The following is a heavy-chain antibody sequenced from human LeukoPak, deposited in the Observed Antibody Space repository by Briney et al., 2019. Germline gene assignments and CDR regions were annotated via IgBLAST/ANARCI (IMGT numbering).Heavy chain of an antibody. Sequence: PGKSLRLSCVASGFSFSTHGMHWVRQAPGKGLEWVAVIWHDERSIYNEDSVKGRFTISRDTSENTVYLQMNSLRAEDTAVYYCAKGFSTLWVNYFDDWGQGTPVTVSS. J-gene: IGHJ4*02. V-gene: IGHV3-33*06. D-gene: IGHD2-21*01. CDR3: AKGFSTLWVNYFDD. CDR2: IWHDERSI. CDR1: GFSFSTHG.